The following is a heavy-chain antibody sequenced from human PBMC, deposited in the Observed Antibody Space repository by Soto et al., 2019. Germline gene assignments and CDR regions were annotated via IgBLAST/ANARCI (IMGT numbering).Heavy chain of an antibody. CDR3: ARESVGWFDP. J-gene: IGHJ5*02. CDR2: IWYDGSNK. Sequence: QVQLVESGGGVVQPGRSLRLSCAASGLTFNSYGMHWVRQAPGKGLEWVAAIWYDGSNKYYADSVKGRFTFSRDNSKNTLYLEMNSLRAEDTAVYYCARESVGWFDPWGQGTLVTVSS. CDR1: GLTFNSYG. V-gene: IGHV3-33*01.